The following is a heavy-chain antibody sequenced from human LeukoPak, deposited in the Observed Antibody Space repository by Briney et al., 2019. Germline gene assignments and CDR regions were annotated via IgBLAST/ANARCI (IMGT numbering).Heavy chain of an antibody. CDR1: GFTFSSYA. J-gene: IGHJ4*02. CDR2: ISGSGGST. CDR3: AKDYLRFGELTFDY. Sequence: GGSLRLSCAASGFTFSSYAMSWVRQAPGKGLEWDSAISGSGGSTYYADSVKGRFTISRDNSKNTLYLQMNSLRAEDTAVYYCAKDYLRFGELTFDYWGQGTLVTVSS. D-gene: IGHD3-10*01. V-gene: IGHV3-23*01.